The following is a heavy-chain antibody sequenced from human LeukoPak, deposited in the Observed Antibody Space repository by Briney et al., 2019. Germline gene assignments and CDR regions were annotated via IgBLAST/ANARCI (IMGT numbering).Heavy chain of an antibody. D-gene: IGHD3-9*01. CDR1: GGTFSSYA. J-gene: IGHJ4*02. CDR2: IIPIFGTA. CDR3: ARDGPLYFDWLHY. V-gene: IGHV1-69*01. Sequence: GSSVKVSCKASGGTFSSYAISWVRQAPGQGLEWMGGIIPIFGTANYAQKFQGRVTITADESTSTAYMELSGLRSEDTAVYYCARDGPLYFDWLHYWGQGTLVTVSS.